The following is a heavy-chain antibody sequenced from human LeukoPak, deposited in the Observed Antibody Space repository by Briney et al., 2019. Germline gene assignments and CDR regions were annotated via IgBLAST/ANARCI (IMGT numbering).Heavy chain of an antibody. D-gene: IGHD3-10*01. J-gene: IGHJ4*02. Sequence: ASVKVSCKASGYTFTSYGISWVRQAPGKGLEWMGWISAYNGNTNYAQKLQGRVTMTTDTSTSTAYMELRSLRSDDTAVYYCAREGVSMVRGVSPDYWGQGTLVTVSS. CDR1: GYTFTSYG. V-gene: IGHV1-18*01. CDR2: ISAYNGNT. CDR3: AREGVSMVRGVSPDY.